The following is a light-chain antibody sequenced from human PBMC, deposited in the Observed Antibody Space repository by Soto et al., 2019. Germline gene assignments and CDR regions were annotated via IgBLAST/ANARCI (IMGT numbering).Light chain of an antibody. CDR1: RSKIGGGSE. CDR2: RNT. Sequence: VLTRPPSMSGAPGPRVTLPLLGGRSKIGGGSEIHWYQQLPGTVPKLLIYRNTYRPSGVPDRFSGSRSATSASLTITGLQAEDEADYYCQSYDRSLSGSFFGTGTKVTVL. CDR3: QSYDRSLSGSF. V-gene: IGLV1-40*01. J-gene: IGLJ1*01.